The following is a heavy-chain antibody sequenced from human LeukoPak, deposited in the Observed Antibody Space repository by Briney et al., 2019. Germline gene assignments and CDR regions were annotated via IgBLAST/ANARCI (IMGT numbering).Heavy chain of an antibody. D-gene: IGHD2-15*01. J-gene: IGHJ4*02. V-gene: IGHV3-7*03. Sequence: GGSLRLSCAASGFTFSSSWMSWVRQAPGKGLEWVANIKQDGSEKYYVASVKGRFTISRDNSKNTLYLQMNSLRAEDTAVYYCARDRSPYYFDYWGQGTLVTVSS. CDR2: IKQDGSEK. CDR3: ARDRSPYYFDY. CDR1: GFTFSSSW.